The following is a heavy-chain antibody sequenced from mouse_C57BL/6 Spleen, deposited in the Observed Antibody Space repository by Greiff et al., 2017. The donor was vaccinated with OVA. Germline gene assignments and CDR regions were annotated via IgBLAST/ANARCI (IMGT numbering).Heavy chain of an antibody. D-gene: IGHD2-1*01. Sequence: EVMLVESGGGLVQPGGSLSLSCAASGFTFTDYYMSWVRQPPGKALEWLGFIRNKANGYTTEYSASVKGRFTISRDNSQSTLYLQMNALRAEDSATYYCARCKDRDYGYYGGFAYWGQGTLVTVSA. V-gene: IGHV7-3*01. J-gene: IGHJ3*01. CDR1: GFTFTDYY. CDR3: ARCKDRDYGYYGGFAY. CDR2: IRNKANGYTT.